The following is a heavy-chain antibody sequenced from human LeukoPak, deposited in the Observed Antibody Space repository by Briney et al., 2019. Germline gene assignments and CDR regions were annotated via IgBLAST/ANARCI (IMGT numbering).Heavy chain of an antibody. J-gene: IGHJ4*02. Sequence: SVKVSCKASGGTFSSYAISWARQAPGQGLEWMGGIIPIFGTANYAQKFQGRVTITADESTSTAYMELSSLRSEDTAVYYCARQGDSHSSDYGGNSGGSFDYWGQGTLVTVSS. D-gene: IGHD4-23*01. CDR1: GGTFSSYA. CDR2: IIPIFGTA. CDR3: ARQGDSHSSDYGGNSGGSFDY. V-gene: IGHV1-69*13.